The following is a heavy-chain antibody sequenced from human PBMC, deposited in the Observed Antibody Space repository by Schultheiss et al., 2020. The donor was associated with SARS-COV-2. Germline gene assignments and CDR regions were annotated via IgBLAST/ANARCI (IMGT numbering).Heavy chain of an antibody. CDR3: ARDRVIVGATKSPAY. D-gene: IGHD1-26*01. Sequence: ASVKVSCKASGYTFTGYYMHWVRQAPGQGLEWMGRINPNSGGTNYAQKFQGRVTMTRDTSTSTVYMELSSLRSEDTAVYYCARDRVIVGATKSPAYWGQGTLVTVSS. CDR2: INPNSGGT. V-gene: IGHV1-2*06. J-gene: IGHJ4*02. CDR1: GYTFTGYY.